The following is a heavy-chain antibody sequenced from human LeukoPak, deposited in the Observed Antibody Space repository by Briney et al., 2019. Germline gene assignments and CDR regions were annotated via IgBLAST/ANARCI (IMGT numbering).Heavy chain of an antibody. CDR1: GGSFSGYY. D-gene: IGHD3-3*01. CDR2: INHSGST. Sequence: SETLSLTCAVYGGSFSGYYWSWIRHPPGKGLEWIGEINHSGSTNYNPSLKSRVTISVDTSKNQFSLKLSSVTAADTAVYYCARGSRFLEWLPFDYWGQGTLVTVSS. V-gene: IGHV4-34*01. J-gene: IGHJ4*02. CDR3: ARGSRFLEWLPFDY.